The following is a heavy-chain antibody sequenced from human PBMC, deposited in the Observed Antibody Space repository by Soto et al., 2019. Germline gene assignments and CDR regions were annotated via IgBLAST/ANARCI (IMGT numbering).Heavy chain of an antibody. V-gene: IGHV4-61*01. CDR2: IYYSGST. CDR1: GGSVSSGSYY. J-gene: IGHJ5*02. CDR3: ARDRISVVVVPAAANWFDP. Sequence: QVQLQESGPGLVKPSETPSLTCTVSGGSVSSGSYYWSWIRQPPGKGLEWIGYIYYSGSTNYNPSLKSRVTLSVDTSKNQFSLKLSSVTAADTAVYYCARDRISVVVVPAAANWFDPWGQGTLVTVSS. D-gene: IGHD2-2*01.